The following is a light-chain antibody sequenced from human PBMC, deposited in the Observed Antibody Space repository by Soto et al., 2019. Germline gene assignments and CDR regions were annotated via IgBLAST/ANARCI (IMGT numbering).Light chain of an antibody. CDR1: HSVGTN. Sequence: EIVMTQSPATLSLSHGQRTTLSCGASHSVGTNFAWYQQKPGQPPRRLIYGASTRATCIPARFSGRGSGTEVALTINRLQSEDFAVCYCQQYDNWPPWTFGQGTTVE. J-gene: IGKJ1*01. CDR3: QQYDNWPPWT. V-gene: IGKV3-15*01. CDR2: GAS.